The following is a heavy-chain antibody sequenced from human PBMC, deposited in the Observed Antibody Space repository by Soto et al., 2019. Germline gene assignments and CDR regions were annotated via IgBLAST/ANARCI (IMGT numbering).Heavy chain of an antibody. CDR2: ISYDGSNK. V-gene: IGHV3-30-3*01. CDR1: GFTFSSYA. D-gene: IGHD6-19*01. CDR3: SRERKGYSSGPVDY. J-gene: IGHJ4*02. Sequence: QVQLVESGGGVVQPGRSLRLSCAASGFTFSSYAMHWVRQAPGKGLEWVAVISYDGSNKYYADSVKGRFTISRDNSKNTLYLQMNSLRAEDTAVYYCSRERKGYSSGPVDYWGQGTLVTVSS.